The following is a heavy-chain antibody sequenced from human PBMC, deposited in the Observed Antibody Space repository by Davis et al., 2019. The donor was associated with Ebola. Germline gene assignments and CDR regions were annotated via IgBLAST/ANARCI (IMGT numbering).Heavy chain of an antibody. CDR1: GFTFSSYA. D-gene: IGHD1-26*01. CDR3: AKEPVGATKGWFDP. J-gene: IGHJ5*02. V-gene: IGHV3-23*01. Sequence: GESLKIPCAASGFTFSSYAMSWVRQAPGKGLEWVSAISGSGGSTYYADSVKGRFTISRDNSKNTLYLQMNSLRAEDTAVYYCAKEPVGATKGWFDPWGQGTLVTVSS. CDR2: ISGSGGST.